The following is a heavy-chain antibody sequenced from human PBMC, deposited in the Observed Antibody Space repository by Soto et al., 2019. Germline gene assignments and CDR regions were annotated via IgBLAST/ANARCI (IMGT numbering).Heavy chain of an antibody. Sequence: GGSLRLSCAASGFTFSSYAMSWVRQAPGKGLEWVSAISGSGGSTYYADSVKGRFTISRDNSKNTLYLQMNSLRAEDTAVYYCASDFEGNYYFDYWGQGTLVTVSS. V-gene: IGHV3-23*01. D-gene: IGHD3-3*01. J-gene: IGHJ4*02. CDR2: ISGSGGST. CDR1: GFTFSSYA. CDR3: ASDFEGNYYFDY.